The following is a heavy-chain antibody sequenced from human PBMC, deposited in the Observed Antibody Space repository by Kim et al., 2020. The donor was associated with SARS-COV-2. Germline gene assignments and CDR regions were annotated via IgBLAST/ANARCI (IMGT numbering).Heavy chain of an antibody. Sequence: RFTISRDDSKNTLYLQMNSLKTEDTAVYYCTTDQDIVVVPAARAVDWYDPWGQGTLVTVSS. CDR3: TTDQDIVVVPAARAVDWYDP. J-gene: IGHJ5*02. V-gene: IGHV3-15*01. D-gene: IGHD2-2*01.